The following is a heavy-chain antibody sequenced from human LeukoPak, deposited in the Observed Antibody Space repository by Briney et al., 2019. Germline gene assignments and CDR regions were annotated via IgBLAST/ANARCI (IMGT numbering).Heavy chain of an antibody. J-gene: IGHJ3*02. D-gene: IGHD2-15*01. CDR2: IYYSGST. Sequence: SETLSLTCTVSGGSISSYYWSWIRQPPGKGLEWIGYIYYSGSTYYNPSLKSRVTISVDTSKNQFSLKLSSVTAADAAVYYCASLRAYCSGGSCGAFDIWGQGTMVTVSS. CDR3: ASLRAYCSGGSCGAFDI. V-gene: IGHV4-59*08. CDR1: GGSISSYY.